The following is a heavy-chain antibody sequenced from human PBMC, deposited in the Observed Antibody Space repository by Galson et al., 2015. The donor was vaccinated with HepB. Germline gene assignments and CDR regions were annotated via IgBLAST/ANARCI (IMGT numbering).Heavy chain of an antibody. V-gene: IGHV3-30-3*01. D-gene: IGHD3-22*01. J-gene: IGHJ5*02. CDR3: AREFDYDSSGYYYGSDP. Sequence: SLRLSCAASGFTFSSYAMHWVRQAPGKGLEWVAVISYDGSNKYYADSVKGRFTISRDNSKNTLYLQMNSLRAEDTAVYYCAREFDYDSSGYYYGSDPWGQGTLVTVSS. CDR1: GFTFSSYA. CDR2: ISYDGSNK.